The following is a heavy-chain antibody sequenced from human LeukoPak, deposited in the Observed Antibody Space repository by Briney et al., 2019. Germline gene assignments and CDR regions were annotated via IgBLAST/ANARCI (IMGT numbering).Heavy chain of an antibody. CDR3: ARGLGGSYEIDY. Sequence: ASVKVSCKASGGTFSSYAISWVRQAPGQGLEWMGRIIPIFGIANYAQKFHGRVTITADKSTSTAYMELSSLRSEDTAVYYCARGLGGSYEIDYWGQGTLVTVSS. CDR1: GGTFSSYA. D-gene: IGHD1-26*01. CDR2: IIPIFGIA. J-gene: IGHJ4*02. V-gene: IGHV1-69*04.